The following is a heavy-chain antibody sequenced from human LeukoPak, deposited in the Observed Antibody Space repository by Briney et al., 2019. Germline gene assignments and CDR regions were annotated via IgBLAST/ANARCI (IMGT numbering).Heavy chain of an antibody. CDR2: IIPIFGTA. D-gene: IGHD3-22*01. Sequence: GASVKVSCKASGSTFSSYAISWVRQAPGQGLEWMGGIIPIFGTANYAQKFQGRVTITTDESTSTAYMELSSLRSEDTAVYYCAWRGRYYYDSSGQFDYWGQGTLVTVSS. V-gene: IGHV1-69*05. CDR1: GSTFSSYA. CDR3: AWRGRYYYDSSGQFDY. J-gene: IGHJ4*02.